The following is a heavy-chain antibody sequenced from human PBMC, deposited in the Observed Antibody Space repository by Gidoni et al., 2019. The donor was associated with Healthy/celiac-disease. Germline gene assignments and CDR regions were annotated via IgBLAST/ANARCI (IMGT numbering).Heavy chain of an antibody. CDR2: IYPGDSDT. CDR1: GYRFTSYW. J-gene: IGHJ4*02. Sequence: EVQLVQSGAEVKKPGESLKISCKGSGYRFTSYWLGWVRQMPGKGLEWMGIIYPGDSDTRYSPSFQGQVTISADKSISTAYLQWSSLKASDTAMYYCARQIPLHSSSWYGEPYYFDYWGQGTLVTVSS. V-gene: IGHV5-51*03. CDR3: ARQIPLHSSSWYGEPYYFDY. D-gene: IGHD6-13*01.